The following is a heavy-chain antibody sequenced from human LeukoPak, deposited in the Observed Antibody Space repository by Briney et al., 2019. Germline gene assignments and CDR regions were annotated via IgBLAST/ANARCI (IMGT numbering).Heavy chain of an antibody. CDR3: ARSNIAVRRGDNWFDP. CDR1: GYTFTGNY. V-gene: IGHV1-2*02. CDR2: IGPNSGGT. Sequence: ASVKVSCKSSGYTFTGNYMHWVRQAPGQGLEWMGWIGPNSGGTNYAQKFQGRVTMTRDTSISTAYMELSRLISDDTAVYYCARSNIAVRRGDNWFDPWGQGTLVTVSS. J-gene: IGHJ5*02. D-gene: IGHD6-6*01.